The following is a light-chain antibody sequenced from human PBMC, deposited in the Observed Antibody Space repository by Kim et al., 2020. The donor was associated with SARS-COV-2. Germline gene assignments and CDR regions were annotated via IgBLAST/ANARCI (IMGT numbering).Light chain of an antibody. CDR2: DEN. CDR1: SLRNSY. Sequence: SSELTQDPDVSVALGQTVRIMCQGDSLRNSYASWYQQKPGQAPLLVVHDENNRPSGIPDRFSGSTSGNTASLTITGAQAEDEADYYCHSRVGSTKEYVFGPGTKVTVL. CDR3: HSRVGSTKEYV. J-gene: IGLJ1*01. V-gene: IGLV3-19*01.